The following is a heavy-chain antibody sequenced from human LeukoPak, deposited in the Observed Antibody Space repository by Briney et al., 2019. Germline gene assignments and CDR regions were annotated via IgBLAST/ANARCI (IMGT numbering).Heavy chain of an antibody. CDR2: IYYSGST. D-gene: IGHD6-13*01. CDR1: GGSISSYY. Sequence: SETLSLTCTVSGGSISSYYWSWIRQPPGKGLEWIGYIYYSGSTNYNPSLKSRVTISVDTSKNQFSLKLSSVTAADTAVYYCARLEGYLNWFDPWGQGTLVTVSS. V-gene: IGHV4-59*01. J-gene: IGHJ5*02. CDR3: ARLEGYLNWFDP.